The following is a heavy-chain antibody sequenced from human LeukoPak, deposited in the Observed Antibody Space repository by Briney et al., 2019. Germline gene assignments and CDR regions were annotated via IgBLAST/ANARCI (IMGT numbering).Heavy chain of an antibody. V-gene: IGHV4-59*08. CDR2: IYYSGST. Sequence: SETLSLTCTVSGGSISSYYWSWIRQPPGKGLEWIGYIYYSGSTNYNPSLKSRVTISVDTSKNQFSLKLNSVTAADPAVYYCARRSSSENFFDSWGQGTLVTVSS. D-gene: IGHD6-13*01. CDR3: ARRSSSENFFDS. CDR1: GGSISSYY. J-gene: IGHJ4*02.